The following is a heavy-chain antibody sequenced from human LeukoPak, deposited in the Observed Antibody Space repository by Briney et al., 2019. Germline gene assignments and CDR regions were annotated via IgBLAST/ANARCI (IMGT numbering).Heavy chain of an antibody. J-gene: IGHJ6*03. Sequence: PSETLSLTCTVSGGSISSYYWSWIRQPPGKGLEWIGYIYYSGSTNYNPSLKSRVTISVDTSKNQFSLKLSSVTAADTAVYYCARVKSYYYYYMDVWGKGTTVTVSS. V-gene: IGHV4-59*01. CDR3: ARVKSYYYYYMDV. CDR1: GGSISSYY. CDR2: IYYSGST.